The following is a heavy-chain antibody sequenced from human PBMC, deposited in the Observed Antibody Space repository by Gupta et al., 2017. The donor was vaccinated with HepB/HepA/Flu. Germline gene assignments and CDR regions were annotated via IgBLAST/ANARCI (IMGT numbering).Heavy chain of an antibody. J-gene: IGHJ6*03. CDR1: GLTFSSHA. Sequence: EVQLLESGGGLVQPGKSLRLSCGAPGLTFSSHAMNWVRQAPGKGLEWVCSIGGTGVTTHYADSVKGRFTLTRDNSKNTVYLQMNSLRADDTAVYYCTRGSGAYLHSCYYMDVWGKGTTVTVSS. V-gene: IGHV3-23*01. D-gene: IGHD3-10*01. CDR3: TRGSGAYLHSCYYMDV. CDR2: IGGTGVTT.